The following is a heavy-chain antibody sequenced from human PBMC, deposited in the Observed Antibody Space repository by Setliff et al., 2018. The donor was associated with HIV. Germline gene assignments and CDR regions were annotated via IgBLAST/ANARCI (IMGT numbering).Heavy chain of an antibody. CDR3: VRGLAAAGGYAMDV. CDR2: IKSDGSYT. D-gene: IGHD6-13*01. V-gene: IGHV3-74*01. J-gene: IGHJ6*02. Sequence: GGSLRLSCAASGFTFSSYWMHWVRQAPGKGLVWVSRIKSDGSYTSYADFAKGRFTISRDNAKNTLHLQMNSLRAEDTAVYYCVRGLAAAGGYAMDVWGQGTTVTVSS. CDR1: GFTFSSYW.